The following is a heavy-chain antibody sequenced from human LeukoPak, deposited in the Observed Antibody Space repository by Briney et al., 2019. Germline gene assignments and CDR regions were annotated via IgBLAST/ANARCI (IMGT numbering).Heavy chain of an antibody. V-gene: IGHV1-18*04. CDR1: GYTFTSYG. J-gene: IGHJ4*02. CDR3: AREFDILTGHSPLYYFDY. Sequence: ASVKVSCKASGYTFTSYGISWVRQAPGQGLEWMGWISTYNGNTNYAQKLQGRVTMTTDTSTSTAYMELRSLRSDDTAVYYCAREFDILTGHSPLYYFDYWGQGTLVTVSS. D-gene: IGHD3-9*01. CDR2: ISTYNGNT.